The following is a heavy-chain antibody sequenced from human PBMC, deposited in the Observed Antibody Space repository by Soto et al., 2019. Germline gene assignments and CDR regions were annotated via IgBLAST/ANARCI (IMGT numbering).Heavy chain of an antibody. CDR2: ISYDGSNK. CDR1: GFTFSSYG. D-gene: IGHD5-12*01. V-gene: IGHV3-30*18. J-gene: IGHJ4*02. CDR3: AKGPRLRFDY. Sequence: GSLRLSCAASGFTFSSYGMHWVRQAPGKGLEWVAVISYDGSNKYYADSVKGRFTISRDNSKNTLYLQMNSLRAEDTAVYYCAKGPRLRFDYWGQGTLVTVSS.